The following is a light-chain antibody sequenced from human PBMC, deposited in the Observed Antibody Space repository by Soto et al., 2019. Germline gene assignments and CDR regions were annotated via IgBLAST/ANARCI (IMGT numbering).Light chain of an antibody. Sequence: DIPMTQSPSILSAAVGDRVTISCRASQNVNIFLAWYQQKPGKAPKLLISDASTLESGVPSRFSGSGSGTDFSLTITGLQPDDSATYYCQQYSSYYRPFGQGTRVEIK. V-gene: IGKV1-5*01. CDR2: DAS. CDR1: QNVNIF. CDR3: QQYSSYYRP. J-gene: IGKJ1*01.